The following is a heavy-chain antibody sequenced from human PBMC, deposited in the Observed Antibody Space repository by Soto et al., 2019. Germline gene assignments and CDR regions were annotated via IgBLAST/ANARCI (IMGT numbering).Heavy chain of an antibody. V-gene: IGHV3-23*01. CDR1: GFTFSSYP. J-gene: IGHJ4*02. CDR3: AKNSAATIRVGYDY. D-gene: IGHD5-12*01. Sequence: EVQLLESGGGLAQPGGSLRLSCAASGFTFSSYPMIWVRQAPGQGRGWFSGIVASGGITYYADSVKGRFTISRDNSKNTLYLQMNSLRAEDTAVYYCAKNSAATIRVGYDYWGQGTLVTVSS. CDR2: IVASGGIT.